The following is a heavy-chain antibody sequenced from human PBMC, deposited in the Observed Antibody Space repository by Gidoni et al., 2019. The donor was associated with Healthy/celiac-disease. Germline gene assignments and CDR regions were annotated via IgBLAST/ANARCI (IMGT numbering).Heavy chain of an antibody. J-gene: IGHJ4*02. CDR2: IIPIFGTA. Sequence: QVQLVQSGAEVKKPGSSVKFSCKASGGTFSRYAISWVRQAPGQGLEWMGGIIPIFGTANYAQKFQGRVTITADESTSTAYMELSSLRSEDTAAYYCARGYSSGWAFDYWGQGTLVTVSS. D-gene: IGHD6-19*01. CDR1: GGTFSRYA. CDR3: ARGYSSGWAFDY. V-gene: IGHV1-69*01.